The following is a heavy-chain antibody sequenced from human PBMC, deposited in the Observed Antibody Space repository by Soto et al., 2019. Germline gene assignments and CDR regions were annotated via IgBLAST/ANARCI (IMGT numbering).Heavy chain of an antibody. J-gene: IGHJ6*02. CDR1: GFTVSSNY. CDR3: AGAPNYGSGEGMDV. CDR2: VYSGSTT. V-gene: IGHV3-66*01. Sequence: PGGSLRLSCAASGFTVSSNYMSWVRQAPGKGLEWVSDVYSGSTTNYADSVKGRFTISRDNSKNTVYLQMNSLRVEDTAVYYCAGAPNYGSGEGMDVWGQGTTVTVSS. D-gene: IGHD3-10*01.